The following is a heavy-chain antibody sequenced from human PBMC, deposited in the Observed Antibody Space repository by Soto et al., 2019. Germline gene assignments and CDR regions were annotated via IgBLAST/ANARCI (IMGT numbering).Heavy chain of an antibody. V-gene: IGHV4-39*01. J-gene: IGHJ4*02. CDR2: IYYSGST. CDR1: GGSISSSSYY. D-gene: IGHD3-9*01. CDR3: ARRDDILTGYYPYFDY. Sequence: SETLSLTCTVSGGSISSSSYYWGWIRQPPGKGLEWIGSIYYSGSTYYNPSLKSRVTISVDTSKNQFSLKLSSVTAADTAVYYCARRDDILTGYYPYFDYWGQGTLVTVSS.